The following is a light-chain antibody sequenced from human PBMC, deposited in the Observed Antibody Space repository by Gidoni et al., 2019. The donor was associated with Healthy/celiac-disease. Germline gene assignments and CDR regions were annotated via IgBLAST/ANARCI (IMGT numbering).Light chain of an antibody. CDR3: QQYNNWPPLYT. V-gene: IGKV3-15*01. CDR2: GAS. J-gene: IGKJ2*01. Sequence: CRASQSVSSNLAWYQQKPGQDPRLLIYGASTRATGIPARFSGSGSGTEFTLTISSLQSEDVAVYYCQQYNNWPPLYTFGQGTKLEIK. CDR1: QSVSSN.